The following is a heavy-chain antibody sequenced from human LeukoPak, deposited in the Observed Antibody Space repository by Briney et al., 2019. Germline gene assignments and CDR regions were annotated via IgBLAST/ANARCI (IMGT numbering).Heavy chain of an antibody. D-gene: IGHD3-22*01. CDR3: ARVILYQDYYDSSGYYYWFDP. V-gene: IGHV1-18*01. CDR2: INANDGNT. CDR1: GDTFTSYI. Sequence: ASVKVSSKASGDTFTSYITSWVRQAPGQGGEWMGWINANDGNTNTAENFPGSVTMTTDTSTSTAYMELRSLRSDDTAVFYCARVILYQDYYDSSGYYYWFDPWGQGTLVTVSS. J-gene: IGHJ5*02.